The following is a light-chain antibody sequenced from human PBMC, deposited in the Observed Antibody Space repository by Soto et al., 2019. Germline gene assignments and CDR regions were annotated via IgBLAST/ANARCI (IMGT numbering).Light chain of an antibody. CDR3: RSYNGC. Sequence: DIQMTQSPSTLSASLGDRVTITCRASQNINNWLAWYQQKPGRDPKVLVYDASTLESGVPSRFSGSGYVTEFSLTISSLQTDDFETYYCRSYNGCFGPGTKLDI. V-gene: IGKV1-5*01. J-gene: IGKJ3*01. CDR2: DAS. CDR1: QNINNW.